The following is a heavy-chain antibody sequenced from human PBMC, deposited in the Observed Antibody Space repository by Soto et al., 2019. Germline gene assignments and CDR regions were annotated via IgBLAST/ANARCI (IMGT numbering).Heavy chain of an antibody. CDR1: GFTFSTYS. CDR3: ARERSINTHVDF. V-gene: IGHV3-21*01. CDR2: ISSSRCYI. J-gene: IGHJ4*02. Sequence: EVQLVESGGGLVKPGGSLRLSCAASGFTFSTYSMNWVRQAPGKGLEWVAAISSSRCYICYADSVKGRFTISRDNAKNSLSLQMDSLRAEDTAVYYCARERSINTHVDFWGQGTLVTVSS. D-gene: IGHD2-2*01.